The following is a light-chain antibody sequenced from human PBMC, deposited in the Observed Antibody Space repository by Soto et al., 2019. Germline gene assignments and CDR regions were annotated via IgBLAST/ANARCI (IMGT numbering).Light chain of an antibody. CDR1: QSISSW. J-gene: IGKJ1*01. Sequence: DIQMTQSPATLSASVGDRVTITCRASQSISSWLAWYQQKPGKAPKLLIYDASRLASGVPSRFSGSGYWSEFTLAISSLRPDDFAANYSQQYETFSGTCGTVTKLDIK. CDR3: QQYETFSGT. CDR2: DAS. V-gene: IGKV1-5*01.